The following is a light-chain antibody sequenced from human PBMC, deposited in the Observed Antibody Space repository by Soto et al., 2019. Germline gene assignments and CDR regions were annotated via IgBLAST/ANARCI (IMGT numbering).Light chain of an antibody. CDR3: QQYSNWPT. J-gene: IGKJ4*01. V-gene: IGKV3-20*01. Sequence: EIVLTQSPGTLSLSPGERATLSFRASQSVSSSNLAWYQQKPGQAPRLLIYGASSRATGIPDRFSGSGSGTDFTLTISSLQSEDFAVYYCQQYSNWPTFGGGTKVDIK. CDR1: QSVSSSN. CDR2: GAS.